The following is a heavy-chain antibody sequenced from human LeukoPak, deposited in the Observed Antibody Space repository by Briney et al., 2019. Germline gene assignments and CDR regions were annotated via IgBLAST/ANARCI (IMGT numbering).Heavy chain of an antibody. CDR2: ISCDGSNQ. D-gene: IGHD3-10*02. Sequence: GGSLRLSCAASGFTFSTYAMHWVRQAPGKGLEWVAVISCDGSNQYYADSVKGRFTISRDDSKDTLYLQMNSLRAEDTAVYYCAPPLFGDFSFDYWSLGTLVIVSS. CDR3: APPLFGDFSFDY. CDR1: GFTFSTYA. V-gene: IGHV3-30*04. J-gene: IGHJ4*02.